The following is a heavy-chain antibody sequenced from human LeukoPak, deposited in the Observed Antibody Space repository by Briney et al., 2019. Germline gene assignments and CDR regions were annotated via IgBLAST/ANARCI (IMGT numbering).Heavy chain of an antibody. CDR3: VKVAKYYYGSETYYFFEQ. J-gene: IGHJ4*02. D-gene: IGHD3-10*01. Sequence: GGSLRLSCAVSGFTFSSYSMNWVRQAPGKGLEWVSSISSSSSYIYYADSVKGRFTISRDNAKNSLHLQMNSLRVEDTAIYYCVKVAKYYYGSETYYFFEQWGQGTPVTASS. V-gene: IGHV3-21*01. CDR1: GFTFSSYS. CDR2: ISSSSSYI.